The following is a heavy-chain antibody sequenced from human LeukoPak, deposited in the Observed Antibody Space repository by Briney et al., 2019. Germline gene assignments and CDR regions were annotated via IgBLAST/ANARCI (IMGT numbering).Heavy chain of an antibody. CDR2: IDSGGSST. D-gene: IGHD2-2*02. J-gene: IGHJ4*01. Sequence: AGGSLRLSCAASGFTFSSYAMSWVRQAPGKGLVWVSRIDSGGSSTLYADSVRGRFTISRDNAKNTLYLQMHSLRAEDTAIYYCPRVGRDYTSSSPPDYWGHGTLVTVSS. V-gene: IGHV3-74*01. CDR1: GFTFSSYA. CDR3: PRVGRDYTSSSPPDY.